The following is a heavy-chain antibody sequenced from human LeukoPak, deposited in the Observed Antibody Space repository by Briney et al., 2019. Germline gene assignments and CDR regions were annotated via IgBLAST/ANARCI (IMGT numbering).Heavy chain of an antibody. Sequence: PGGSLRLSCAASGFTFSSYGMHWVRQAPGKGLEWVAFIRYDGSNKYYADSVKGRFTISRDNSKNTLYLQMNSLRAEDTAVYYCASSPSPAFDSSGYSGNDAFDIWGQGTMVTVSS. CDR1: GFTFSSYG. V-gene: IGHV3-30*02. CDR3: ASSPSPAFDSSGYSGNDAFDI. CDR2: IRYDGSNK. D-gene: IGHD3-22*01. J-gene: IGHJ3*02.